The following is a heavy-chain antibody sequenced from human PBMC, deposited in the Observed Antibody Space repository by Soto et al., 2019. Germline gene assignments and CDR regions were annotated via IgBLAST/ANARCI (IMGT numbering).Heavy chain of an antibody. CDR3: ARGYSSGLGY. CDR2: INSDGSST. D-gene: IGHD6-19*01. Sequence: GGSLRLSCAASGFTFSTYWMHWVRQGPEKGLVWVSRINSDGSSTSYADSVKGRFTISRDNAKNTLYLQMNSLRAEDTAVYYCARGYSSGLGYWGQGTVVTVSS. J-gene: IGHJ4*02. CDR1: GFTFSTYW. V-gene: IGHV3-74*01.